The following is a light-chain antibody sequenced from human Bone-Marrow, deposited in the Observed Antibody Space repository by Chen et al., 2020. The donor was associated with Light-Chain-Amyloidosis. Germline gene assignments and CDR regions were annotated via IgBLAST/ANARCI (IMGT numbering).Light chain of an antibody. V-gene: IGLV2-14*01. CDR3: SSYTITNTLV. Sequence: QSARTQPASVSGSPGQSITISCTGTSSDVGGDNHVSWYQQHPDKAPKLMIYEVTNRPSWVPDLFSGSKSDNTASLTISGLQTEDEADYFCSSYTITNTLVFGSGTRVTVL. CDR1: SSDVGGDNH. CDR2: EVT. J-gene: IGLJ1*01.